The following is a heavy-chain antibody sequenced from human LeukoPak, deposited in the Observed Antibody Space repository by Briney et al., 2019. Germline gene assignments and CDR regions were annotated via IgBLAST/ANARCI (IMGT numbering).Heavy chain of an antibody. CDR2: ISKSGDGSIT. D-gene: IGHD3-16*01. CDR3: AREGRYYFDY. J-gene: IGHJ4*02. V-gene: IGHV3-48*03. Sequence: GGSLRLSCVASGFTFSSYEMIWVRQAPGKGLEWVSYISKSGDGSITYYADSVKGRFTISRDNAKNSLYLQMNSLRAEDTAVYYCAREGRYYFDYWGQGTLVTVSS. CDR1: GFTFSSYE.